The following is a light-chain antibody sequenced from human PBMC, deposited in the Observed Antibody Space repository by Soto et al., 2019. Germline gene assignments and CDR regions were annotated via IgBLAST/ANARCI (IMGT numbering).Light chain of an antibody. V-gene: IGLV2-18*02. CDR2: EVS. J-gene: IGLJ1*01. CDR1: SSDVGSFNR. CDR3: NSYTSSSTYV. Sequence: QSALTQPPSGSGSPGQSVAISCTGTSSDVGSFNRVSWYQQPPGTAPKLLIYEVSSRPSGVPDRFSGSKSGNTASLTISGLQAEDEADYYCNSYTSSSTYVFGTGTKVTVL.